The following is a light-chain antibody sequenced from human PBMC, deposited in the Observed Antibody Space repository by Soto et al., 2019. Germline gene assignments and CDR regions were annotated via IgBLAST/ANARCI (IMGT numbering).Light chain of an antibody. Sequence: QSALTQPASVSGSPGQSTTISCTGASSDVGGYNYVSWYQQHPGKAPKLMIYDVSNRPSGVSNRFSGSKSDNTASLTISGLQGEDEADYYCSSYTISSVVFGGRTKVTVL. CDR2: DVS. CDR1: SSDVGGYNY. CDR3: SSYTISSVV. J-gene: IGLJ2*01. V-gene: IGLV2-14*03.